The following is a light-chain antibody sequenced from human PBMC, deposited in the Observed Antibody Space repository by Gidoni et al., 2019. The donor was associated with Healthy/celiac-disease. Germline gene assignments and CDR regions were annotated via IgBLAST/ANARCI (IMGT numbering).Light chain of an antibody. J-gene: IGKJ1*01. Sequence: EIVLTQSPGTLSLSPGERATLSCRTSQSFSSSYLAWYPQKPGQAPRLPNYGASSRATGVPDRFRGSGSGSDFTRTISRLEPEVFAVFYCQQYGSSPRTFGQGTKVEIK. V-gene: IGKV3-20*01. CDR2: GAS. CDR1: QSFSSSY. CDR3: QQYGSSPRT.